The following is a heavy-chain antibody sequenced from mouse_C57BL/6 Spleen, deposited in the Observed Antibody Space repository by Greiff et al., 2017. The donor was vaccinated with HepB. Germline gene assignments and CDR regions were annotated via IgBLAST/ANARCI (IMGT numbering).Heavy chain of an antibody. J-gene: IGHJ1*03. Sequence: LQESGAELAKPGASVKLSCKASGYTFTSYWMHWVKQRPGQGLEWIGYINPSSGYTKYNQKFKDKATLTADKSSSTAYMQLSSLTYEDSAVYYCAKYYSNFGGYFDVWGTGTTVTVSS. CDR1: GYTFTSYW. CDR2: INPSSGYT. D-gene: IGHD2-5*01. CDR3: AKYYSNFGGYFDV. V-gene: IGHV1-7*01.